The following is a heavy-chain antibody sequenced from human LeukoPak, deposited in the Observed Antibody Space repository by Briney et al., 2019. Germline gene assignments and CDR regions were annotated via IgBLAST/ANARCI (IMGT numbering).Heavy chain of an antibody. CDR3: ARDRIAAQRHPYSYGMDV. CDR2: IIPIFGIA. CDR1: GGTFSSYA. D-gene: IGHD6-6*01. Sequence: SVKVSCKASGGTFSSYAISWVRQAPGQGLEWMGRIIPIFGIANYAQKFQGRVTITADKSTSTAYMELSSLRSEDTAVYYCARDRIAAQRHPYSYGMDVWGQGTTVTVSS. J-gene: IGHJ6*02. V-gene: IGHV1-69*04.